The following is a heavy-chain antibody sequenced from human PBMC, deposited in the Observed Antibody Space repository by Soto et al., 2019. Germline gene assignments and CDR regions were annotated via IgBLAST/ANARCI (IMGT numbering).Heavy chain of an antibody. J-gene: IGHJ5*02. CDR2: IYYSGST. D-gene: IGHD3-3*01. CDR1: GGSISRYY. CDR3: AAGIYDFWSGYVNWFAP. V-gene: IGHV4-59*12. Sequence: SETLSLTCTVSGGSISRYYWSWIRQPPGKGLEWIGYIYYSGSTNYNPSLKSRVTISVDTSKNQFSLKLSSVTAADTAVYYCAAGIYDFWSGYVNWFAPCGQGTLVIVSS.